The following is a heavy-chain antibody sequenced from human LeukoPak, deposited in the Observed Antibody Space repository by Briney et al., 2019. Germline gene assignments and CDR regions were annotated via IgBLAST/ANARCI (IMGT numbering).Heavy chain of an antibody. D-gene: IGHD4-17*01. Sequence: ASVKVSCKASGYTFTSYDINWVRQATGQGLEWMGWMNPNSGNTGYAQKFQGRVTMTRDTSTSTVYMELSSLRSEDTAVYYCARGTGLRVFDYWGQGTLVTVSS. V-gene: IGHV1-8*01. CDR3: ARGTGLRVFDY. J-gene: IGHJ4*02. CDR2: MNPNSGNT. CDR1: GYTFTSYD.